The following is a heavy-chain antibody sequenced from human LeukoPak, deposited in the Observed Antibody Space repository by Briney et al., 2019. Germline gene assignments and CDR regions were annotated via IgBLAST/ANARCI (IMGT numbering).Heavy chain of an antibody. CDR1: GGSISSTSYY. CDR2: IYYRGST. J-gene: IGHJ2*01. Sequence: PSETLSLTCTASGGSISSTSYYWGWIRQPPGKGLEWIGSIYYRGSTYYNPSLKSRLTISVDTSKNQFSLGLSSVTAANTAVYYCARGSSGWPWYFDLWGRGTLVTVSS. CDR3: ARGSSGWPWYFDL. V-gene: IGHV4-39*01. D-gene: IGHD6-19*01.